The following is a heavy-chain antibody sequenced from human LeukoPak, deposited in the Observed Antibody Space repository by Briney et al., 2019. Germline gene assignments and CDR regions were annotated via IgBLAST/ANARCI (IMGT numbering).Heavy chain of an antibody. CDR3: ARGGGSYNY. V-gene: IGHV4-34*01. Sequence: GSLRLSCAASGFTLSTYAMSWIRQPPGKGLEWIGEINHSGSTNYNPSLKSRVTISVDTSKNQFSLKLSSVTAADTAVYYCARGGGSYNYWGQGTLVTVSS. D-gene: IGHD1-26*01. CDR2: INHSGST. CDR1: GFTLSTYA. J-gene: IGHJ4*02.